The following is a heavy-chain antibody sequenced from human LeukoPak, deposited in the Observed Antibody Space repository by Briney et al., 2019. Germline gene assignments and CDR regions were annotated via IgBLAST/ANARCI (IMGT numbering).Heavy chain of an antibody. D-gene: IGHD4-11*01. V-gene: IGHV1-2*02. CDR1: GYTFTGYY. CDR3: AREETTVTPFSISYYYMDV. Sequence: ASVKVSCKASGYTFTGYYMHWVRQAPGQGLEWMGWINPNSGGTNYAQKFQGRVTMTRDTSISTAYMELSRLRSDDTAVYYCAREETTVTPFSISYYYMDVWGKGTTVTVSS. J-gene: IGHJ6*03. CDR2: INPNSGGT.